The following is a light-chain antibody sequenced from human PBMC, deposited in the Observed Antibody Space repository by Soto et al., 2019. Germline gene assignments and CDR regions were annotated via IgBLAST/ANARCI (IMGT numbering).Light chain of an antibody. Sequence: DTQITKFPSSLSASVETRVTIIGRASQGIRNNLACYQKKPGKVPKLLIYAASTFQSGVPSRFSGSGSGTDFTLTISSLQPEDVATYYCQKYNSAPWTFGQGTKVEIK. J-gene: IGKJ1*01. V-gene: IGKV1-27*01. CDR2: AAS. CDR1: QGIRNN. CDR3: QKYNSAPWT.